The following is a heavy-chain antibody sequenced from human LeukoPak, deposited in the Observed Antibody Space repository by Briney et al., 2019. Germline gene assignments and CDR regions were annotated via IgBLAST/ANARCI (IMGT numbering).Heavy chain of an antibody. J-gene: IGHJ4*02. D-gene: IGHD3-10*02. CDR2: AGWAGGTT. V-gene: IGHV3-43*01. CDR3: AKELDTMFFDY. CDR1: GFNFDRYT. Sequence: GGSLRLSCATSGFNFDRYTIHWVRQAPGRGLEWVSLAGWAGGTTYYSDSVRGRFTISRDSGKNSVYLQMNSLTTDDTAFYFCAKELDTMFFDYWGQGALVTVSS.